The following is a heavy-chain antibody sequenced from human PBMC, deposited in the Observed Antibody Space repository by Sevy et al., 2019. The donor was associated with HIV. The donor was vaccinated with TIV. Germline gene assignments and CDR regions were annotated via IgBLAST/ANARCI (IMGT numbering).Heavy chain of an antibody. V-gene: IGHV4-39*02. Sequence: SETLSLTCTVSGGSIISSTYYWGWIRQPPGKGLEWIGSVYYSGDTYYNPSLRSRVTISVDMFKDHFSLKLSSVTAADTAVYYCAGRGAGPAFDVWGQGTMVTVSS. CDR2: VYYSGDT. CDR3: AGRGAGPAFDV. J-gene: IGHJ3*01. D-gene: IGHD3-10*01. CDR1: GGSIISSTYY.